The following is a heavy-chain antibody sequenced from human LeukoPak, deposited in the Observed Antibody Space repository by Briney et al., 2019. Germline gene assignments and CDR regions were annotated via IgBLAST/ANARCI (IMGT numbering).Heavy chain of an antibody. CDR1: GFSSSSYE. CDR3: VRDRPDRGYSYGRDFDY. D-gene: IGHD5-18*01. J-gene: IGHJ4*02. CDR2: ISRGGDEI. V-gene: IGHV3-48*03. Sequence: PGRSLRLSCAASGFSSSSYEMNWVRPAPGKGLQWISYISRGGDEIYYGDSVKGRFTVSRDNAKNSLYLQMNSLRAEDTAVYYCVRDRPDRGYSYGRDFDYWGQGTLVTVSS.